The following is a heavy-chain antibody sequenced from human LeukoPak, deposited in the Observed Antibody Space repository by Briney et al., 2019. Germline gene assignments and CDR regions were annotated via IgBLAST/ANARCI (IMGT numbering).Heavy chain of an antibody. CDR3: ARDPYGDPETTDY. Sequence: GGSLRLSCAASGFTVSSNFMSWVRQAPGKGLEWVSVIYSGGSTYYADSVKGRFTISRDNSKNTLYLQMNSLRAEDTAVYYCARDPYGDPETTDYWGQGTLVTVSS. V-gene: IGHV3-53*01. CDR1: GFTVSSNF. D-gene: IGHD4-17*01. J-gene: IGHJ4*02. CDR2: IYSGGST.